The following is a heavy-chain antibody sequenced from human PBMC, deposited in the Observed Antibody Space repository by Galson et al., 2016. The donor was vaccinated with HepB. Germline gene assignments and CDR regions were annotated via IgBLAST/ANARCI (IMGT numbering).Heavy chain of an antibody. J-gene: IGHJ4*02. V-gene: IGHV3-23*01. CDR1: GFTFSSYA. CDR2: ISGSGDTA. CDR3: AKGVNQQHPYYFDS. Sequence: SLRLSCAVSGFTFSSYAMSWVRQAPGKGLEWVSAISGSGDTAFYTDSVKGRFTISRDNSENTLYLQMNSLRAGDTALYYCAKGVNQQHPYYFDSWGQGILVTVSS. D-gene: IGHD1-14*01.